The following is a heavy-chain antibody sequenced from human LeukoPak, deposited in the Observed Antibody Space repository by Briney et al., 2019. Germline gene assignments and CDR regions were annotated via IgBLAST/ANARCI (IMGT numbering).Heavy chain of an antibody. J-gene: IGHJ4*02. V-gene: IGHV3-21*01. Sequence: SGGSLRLSCAASGFTFSSYSMNWVRQAPGKGLEWVSSISSSSSYIYYADSVKGRFTISRDNARNSLYLQVSSLRAEDTAVYYCVRKNSGYYPDWGQGTLVTVSS. CDR1: GFTFSSYS. CDR3: VRKNSGYYPD. D-gene: IGHD3-22*01. CDR2: ISSSSSYI.